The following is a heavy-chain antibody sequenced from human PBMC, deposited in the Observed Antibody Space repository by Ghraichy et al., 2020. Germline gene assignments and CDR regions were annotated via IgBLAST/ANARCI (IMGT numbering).Heavy chain of an antibody. D-gene: IGHD2-2*01. J-gene: IGHJ6*02. CDR2: IKQDGSEK. V-gene: IGHV3-7*01. Sequence: GGSLRLSCAASGFTFSSDWMSWVRQAPGKGLEWVANIKQDGSEKYYVDSVKGRFTISRDNAKNSLYLQMNSLRAEDTAVYYCARESDIVVVPAARRKDYYYVMDVWGQGTTVTVSS. CDR1: GFTFSSDW. CDR3: ARESDIVVVPAARRKDYYYVMDV.